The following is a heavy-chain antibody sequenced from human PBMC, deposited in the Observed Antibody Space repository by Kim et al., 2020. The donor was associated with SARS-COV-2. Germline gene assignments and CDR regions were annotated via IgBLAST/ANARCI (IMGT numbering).Heavy chain of an antibody. Sequence: YADSVRGRFTISGDNSKATVYLQMNSLRAEDTAVYYCARALYYSTADAFDIWGQGTMVTVSS. V-gene: IGHV3-33*01. CDR3: ARALYYSTADAFDI. D-gene: IGHD2-2*01. J-gene: IGHJ3*02.